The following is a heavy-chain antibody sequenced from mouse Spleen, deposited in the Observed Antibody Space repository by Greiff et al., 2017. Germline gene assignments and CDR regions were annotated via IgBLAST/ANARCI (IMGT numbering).Heavy chain of an antibody. D-gene: IGHD1-1*01. J-gene: IGHJ4*01. CDR1: GYTFTSYW. Sequence: QVQLQQPGAELVKPGASVKLSCKASGYTFTSYWMHWVKQRPGQGLEWIGMIHPNSGSTNYNEKFKSKATLTVDKSSSTAYMQLSSLTSEDSAVYYCATHYYGSAGDYWGQGTSVTVSS. CDR3: ATHYYGSAGDY. V-gene: IGHV1-64*01. CDR2: IHPNSGST.